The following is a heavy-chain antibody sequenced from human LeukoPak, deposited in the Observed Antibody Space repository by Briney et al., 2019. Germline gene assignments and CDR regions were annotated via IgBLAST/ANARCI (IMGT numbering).Heavy chain of an antibody. J-gene: IGHJ4*02. CDR2: IIPIFGTA. V-gene: IGHV1-69*05. CDR3: AWHCSRGSCYVSDFDY. CDR1: GGTFSSYA. D-gene: IGHD2-15*01. Sequence: ASVKVSCKASGGTFSSYAISWVRQAPGQGLEWMGGIIPIFGTANYAQKFQGRVTITTDESTSTAYMELSSLRSEDTAVYYCAWHCSRGSCYVSDFDYWGQGTLVTVSS.